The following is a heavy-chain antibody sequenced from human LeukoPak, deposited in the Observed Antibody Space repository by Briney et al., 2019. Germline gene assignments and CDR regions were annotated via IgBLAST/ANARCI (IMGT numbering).Heavy chain of an antibody. CDR3: ASELAGIFDY. D-gene: IGHD3-10*01. Sequence: SETLSLTCTVSGGSISSGSYYWSWIRQPAGKGLEWIGRIYTSGSTNYNPSLKSRVTISVDTSKNQFSLKLSSVTATDTAVYYCASELAGIFDYWGQGTLVTVSS. V-gene: IGHV4-61*02. CDR1: GGSISSGSYY. J-gene: IGHJ4*02. CDR2: IYTSGST.